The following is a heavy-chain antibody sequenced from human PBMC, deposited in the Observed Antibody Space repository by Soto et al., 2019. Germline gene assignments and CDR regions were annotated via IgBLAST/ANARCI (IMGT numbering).Heavy chain of an antibody. CDR3: ARVTTVTNTDYYYYGMDV. V-gene: IGHV4-59*08. Sequence: PSETLSLTCTVSGGSLGSYYWSWIRQPPGKGLEWIGYVFYTGRANYNASLKSRVSISLDTSKNQFSLKLSSVTAADTAVYYCARVTTVTNTDYYYYGMDVWGQGTTVTVSS. D-gene: IGHD4-17*01. CDR2: VFYTGRA. J-gene: IGHJ6*02. CDR1: GGSLGSYY.